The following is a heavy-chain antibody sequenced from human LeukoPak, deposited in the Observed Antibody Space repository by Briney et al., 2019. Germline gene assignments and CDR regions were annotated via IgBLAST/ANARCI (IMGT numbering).Heavy chain of an antibody. V-gene: IGHV3-64D*06. J-gene: IGHJ4*02. D-gene: IGHD3-22*01. CDR2: ISSNGGGT. Sequence: GGSLRLSCSASGFTFSNYAMHWVRQAPGKGLEYVSAISSNGGGTYYADSVKGRFTISRDNSKNTLYLQMSSLRDEDTAVYYCVKDYYYSSGYSYYFDYWGQGALVTVSS. CDR3: VKDYYYSSGYSYYFDY. CDR1: GFTFSNYA.